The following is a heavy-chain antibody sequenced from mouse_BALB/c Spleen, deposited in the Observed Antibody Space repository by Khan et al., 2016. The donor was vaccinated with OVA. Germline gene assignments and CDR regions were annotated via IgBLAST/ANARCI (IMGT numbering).Heavy chain of an antibody. CDR2: ISSGGSYT. D-gene: IGHD1-1*01. Sequence: VQLKESGGGLVRPGGTLKLSCAASGFSFSSYSMSWVRQTPEKRLEWVATISSGGSYTYYPDSVKGRFTISRDTATNTAYLQLNSLTSEDTAMSYCTGHRGYYGSSTYFDYWGQGTTLTVSS. V-gene: IGHV5-6-4*01. CDR1: GFSFSSYS. J-gene: IGHJ2*01. CDR3: TGHRGYYGSSTYFDY.